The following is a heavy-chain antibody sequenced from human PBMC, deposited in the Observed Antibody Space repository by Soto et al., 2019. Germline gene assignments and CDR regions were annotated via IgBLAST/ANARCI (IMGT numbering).Heavy chain of an antibody. D-gene: IGHD6-19*01. J-gene: IGHJ4*02. CDR2: ISGSGDST. CDR1: GFTFSSYA. V-gene: IGHV3-23*01. CDR3: ARCSSGWYFDY. Sequence: EVQLLESGGGLVQPGGSLRLSCAASGFTFSSYAMNWVRQAPGKGLEWVSVISGSGDSTYYADSVKGRFTISRDTSKNTLYLQMNSLRAEDTAVYYCARCSSGWYFDYWGQGTLVTVSS.